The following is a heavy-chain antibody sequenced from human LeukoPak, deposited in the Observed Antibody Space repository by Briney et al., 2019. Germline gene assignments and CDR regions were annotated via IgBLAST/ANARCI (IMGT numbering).Heavy chain of an antibody. D-gene: IGHD4-17*01. CDR1: GFTFSSYG. CDR2: IRYDGSNK. Sequence: GGSLRLSCAASGFTFSSYGMHWVRQAPGKGLEWVAFIRYDGSNKYYADSVKGRFTISRDNSKNTLYLQMNSLRAEDTAVYYCAKDLRIYEATVTTFNWFDPWGQGTLVTVSS. V-gene: IGHV3-30*02. J-gene: IGHJ5*02. CDR3: AKDLRIYEATVTTFNWFDP.